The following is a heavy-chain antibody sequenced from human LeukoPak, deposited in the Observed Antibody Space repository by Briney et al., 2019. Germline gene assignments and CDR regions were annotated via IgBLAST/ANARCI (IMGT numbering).Heavy chain of an antibody. D-gene: IGHD3-22*01. J-gene: IGHJ1*01. CDR3: ARKAYDNSGYFSYFEP. Sequence: SETLSLTCTVSGDSISRNTYYWDWLRQSPGMGLEWIGSISYSGSTYYNPSLKSPVTMSVDTSKNQFSLKLSSVTVADTAVYYCARKAYDNSGYFSYFEPWGQGTLVTVSS. CDR2: ISYSGST. CDR1: GDSISRNTYY. V-gene: IGHV4-39*07.